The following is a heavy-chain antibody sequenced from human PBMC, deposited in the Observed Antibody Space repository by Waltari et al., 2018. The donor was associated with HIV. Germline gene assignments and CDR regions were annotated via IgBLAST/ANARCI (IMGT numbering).Heavy chain of an antibody. CDR2: IIPICVTA. D-gene: IGHD3-16*02. Sequence: QVQMVSYGASVHKPGSLVKVARKATGGRFSNYSITLVRLAPGQGPEWMGGIIPICVTANYAQKFQGRVTITADESTSTAYMELSSLRSEDTAVYYCARNDYVWGSYLGGYWGQGTLVTVSS. CDR3: ARNDYVWGSYLGGY. CDR1: GGRFSNYS. J-gene: IGHJ4*02. V-gene: IGHV1-69*01.